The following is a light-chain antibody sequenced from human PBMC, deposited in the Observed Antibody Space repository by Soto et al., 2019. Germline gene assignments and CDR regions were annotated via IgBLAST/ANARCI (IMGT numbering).Light chain of an antibody. CDR3: SSFTSISTHVV. Sequence: QSALTQPASVSGSPGQSISISCTGTSSDDGGYNYVSWYQQHPGKAPKLMIYDVSNRPSGVSNRFSGSKSGNTASLTISGLQAEDEADYYCSSFTSISTHVVFGGGTKLTVL. CDR2: DVS. V-gene: IGLV2-14*01. J-gene: IGLJ2*01. CDR1: SSDDGGYNY.